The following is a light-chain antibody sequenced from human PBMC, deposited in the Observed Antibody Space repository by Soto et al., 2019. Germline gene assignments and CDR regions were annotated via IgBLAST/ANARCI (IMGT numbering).Light chain of an antibody. Sequence: SYELTQPPSVSVAPGKTARITCGGNNIGSKSVHWYQQKPGQAPVLVIYYDSDRPSGIPERFSGSNSGNTATLTISRVEDGDEADYYCQVWDSSSEHRVFGGGTKRTVL. CDR1: NIGSKS. CDR2: YDS. V-gene: IGLV3-21*04. J-gene: IGLJ2*01. CDR3: QVWDSSSEHRV.